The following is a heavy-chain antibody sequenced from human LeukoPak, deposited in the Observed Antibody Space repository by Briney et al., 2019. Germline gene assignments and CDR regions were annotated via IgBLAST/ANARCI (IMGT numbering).Heavy chain of an antibody. Sequence: SETLSLTCTVSGGSISSHYWSWIRQPPGKGLEWIGYIYYSGSTNYNPSLKSRVTLLADTSKNQFSLKLSSLTAADTAVYYCARVGEGGLRKSFDYWGQGTLVTVSS. CDR3: ARVGEGGLRKSFDY. D-gene: IGHD3-10*01. CDR1: GGSISSHY. CDR2: IYYSGST. V-gene: IGHV4-59*11. J-gene: IGHJ4*02.